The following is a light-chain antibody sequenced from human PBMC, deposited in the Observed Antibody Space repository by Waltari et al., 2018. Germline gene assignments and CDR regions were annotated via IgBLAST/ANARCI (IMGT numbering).Light chain of an antibody. V-gene: IGLV2-14*03. Sequence: QSALTQPASVSGSPGQSLTISCTGTSSDGGGYNYVSWYQQHPGKAPKLMIYDVSNRPSGVSNRFSGSKSGNTASLTISGLQAEDEADYYCSSYISSSTLELFGGGTSLTVL. CDR2: DVS. CDR3: SSYISSSTLEL. CDR1: SSDGGGYNY. J-gene: IGLJ2*01.